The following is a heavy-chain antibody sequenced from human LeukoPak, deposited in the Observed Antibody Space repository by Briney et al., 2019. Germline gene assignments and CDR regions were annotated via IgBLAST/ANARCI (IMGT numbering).Heavy chain of an antibody. CDR1: GFTFNRSV. D-gene: IGHD3-3*01. Sequence: SVKVSCKTSGFTFNRSVMQWVRQARGQRLEWVGWIVVGSGKTNYAQKFQERVTITMDVFTSTAYMDLSSLRSEDKAVYYCATADFWSGYSSWFDPWGQGTLVTVSS. J-gene: IGHJ5*02. V-gene: IGHV1-58*02. CDR2: IVVGSGKT. CDR3: ATADFWSGYSSWFDP.